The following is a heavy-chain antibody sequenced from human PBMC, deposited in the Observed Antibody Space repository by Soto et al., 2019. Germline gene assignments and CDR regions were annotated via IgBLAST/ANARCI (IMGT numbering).Heavy chain of an antibody. CDR1: RYTLTSYS. CDR3: APLFDFWRGHDVDVRGEGVVFVF. CDR2: INPSCGST. D-gene: IGHD3-3*01. Sequence: ASVKVSCTDSRYTLTSYSMSWVRKATVQGLEWMGVINPSCGSTTYAQKFQGSVTITSGTWTSSAYRELTSLRSEDTALYYGAPLFDFWRGHDVDVRGEGVVFVFWVQGTMAPVSP. V-gene: IGHV1-46*01. J-gene: IGHJ4*02.